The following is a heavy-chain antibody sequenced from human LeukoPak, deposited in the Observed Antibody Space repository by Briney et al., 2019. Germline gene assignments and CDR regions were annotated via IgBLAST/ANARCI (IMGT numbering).Heavy chain of an antibody. D-gene: IGHD2-15*01. V-gene: IGHV3-48*03. CDR3: ARLGYCSGGSCAY. Sequence: GGSLRLSCAVSGFTCNNFEMNWVRQAPGKGLEWVSYIDISGTSIYYADSVKGRFTISRDNAKNSLYLQMNSLRAEDTAVYYCARLGYCSGGSCAYWGQGTLVTVSS. CDR1: GFTCNNFE. CDR2: IDISGTSI. J-gene: IGHJ4*02.